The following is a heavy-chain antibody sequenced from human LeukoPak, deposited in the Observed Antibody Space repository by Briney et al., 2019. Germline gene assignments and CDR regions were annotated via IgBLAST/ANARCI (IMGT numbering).Heavy chain of an antibody. Sequence: GGSLRLSCAASGFTFSSYTMNWVRQAPGRGLEWVSYISSSSSSIYYADSVRGRFTISRDNAKNSLYLQMNSLRAEDTAVYYCARVWDGYNDYWGQGTLVTVSS. CDR2: ISSSSSSI. D-gene: IGHD5-24*01. J-gene: IGHJ4*02. CDR3: ARVWDGYNDY. V-gene: IGHV3-48*01. CDR1: GFTFSSYT.